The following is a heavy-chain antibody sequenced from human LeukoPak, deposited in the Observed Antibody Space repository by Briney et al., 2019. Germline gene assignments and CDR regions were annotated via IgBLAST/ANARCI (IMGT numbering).Heavy chain of an antibody. Sequence: GESLQISCKGSGYSFTSYWIGWVRQMPGKGLEWMGIIYPGDSDTRYSPSFQGQVTISADKSISTAYLQWSSLKASDTAMYYCASNVMITFGGVIPHYWGQGTLVTVSS. J-gene: IGHJ4*02. CDR3: ASNVMITFGGVIPHY. CDR2: IYPGDSDT. CDR1: GYSFTSYW. D-gene: IGHD3-16*01. V-gene: IGHV5-51*01.